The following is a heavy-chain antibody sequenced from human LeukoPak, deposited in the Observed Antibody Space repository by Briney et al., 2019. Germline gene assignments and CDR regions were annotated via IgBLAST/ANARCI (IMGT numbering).Heavy chain of an antibody. Sequence: SETLSLTCAVYGGSFSGYYWSWIRQPPGKGLEWIGEINHSGSTNYNPSLKSRVTISVDTSKNQFSLKLSSVTAADTAVYYCARAPYDYVWGSYRRTHDYWGQGTLVTVSS. D-gene: IGHD3-16*02. V-gene: IGHV4-34*01. CDR2: INHSGST. J-gene: IGHJ4*02. CDR3: ARAPYDYVWGSYRRTHDY. CDR1: GGSFSGYY.